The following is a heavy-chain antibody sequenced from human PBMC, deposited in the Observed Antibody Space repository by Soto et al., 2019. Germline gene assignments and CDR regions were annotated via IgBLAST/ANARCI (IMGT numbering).Heavy chain of an antibody. Sequence: ASVQVSGKASGYTFTSYGISWERQAPGQGLEWMGWISAYNGNTNYAQKLQGRVTMTTDTSTSTAYMELRSLRSDDTAVYYCARVGRRAGYSYGYRYYYYGMDVSDQGTTVTVSS. V-gene: IGHV1-18*01. CDR1: GYTFTSYG. CDR3: ARVGRRAGYSYGYRYYYYGMDV. J-gene: IGHJ6*02. CDR2: ISAYNGNT. D-gene: IGHD5-18*01.